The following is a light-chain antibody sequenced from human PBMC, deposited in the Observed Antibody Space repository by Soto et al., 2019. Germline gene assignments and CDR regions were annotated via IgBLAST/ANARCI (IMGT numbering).Light chain of an antibody. CDR3: CSYVGARTYV. V-gene: IGLV2-23*01. Sequence: QSALTQPASVSGSPGQSITISCTGSVSDVGTFGPVSWYQQHPGQVPKLIIYEGNRRPSGGSGRFSGSKSGNTASLTISGLQAEDEADYYCCSYVGARTYVFGSGTKLTVL. CDR1: VSDVGTFGP. J-gene: IGLJ1*01. CDR2: EGN.